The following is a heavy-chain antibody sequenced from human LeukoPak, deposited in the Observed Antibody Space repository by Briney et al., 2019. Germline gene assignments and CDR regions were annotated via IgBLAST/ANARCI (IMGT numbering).Heavy chain of an antibody. CDR3: ARDQEEWIAPAPDY. V-gene: IGHV3-7*01. CDR1: GFTFSSYW. J-gene: IGHJ4*02. D-gene: IGHD3-3*01. CDR2: IKQDGSEK. Sequence: GGSLRLSCAASGFTFSSYWMSWVRQAPGKGLEWVANIKQDGSEKYYVDSVKGRFTISRDNAKNSLYLQMNSLRAEDTAVYYCARDQEEWIAPAPDYWGQGTLVTVSS.